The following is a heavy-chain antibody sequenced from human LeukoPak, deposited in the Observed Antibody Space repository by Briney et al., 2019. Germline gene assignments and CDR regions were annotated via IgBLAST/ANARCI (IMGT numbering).Heavy chain of an antibody. CDR3: ARHSGHCSSTSCYAGDY. Sequence: PGESLKISCQASGYSFTTYWIGWVRQMPGKGLEWMGIIYPGDSDTRYSPSFQGQVTISADKSISTAYLQWGSLKASDTAMYYCARHSGHCSSTSCYAGDYWGQGTLVTVSS. CDR1: GYSFTTYW. CDR2: IYPGDSDT. J-gene: IGHJ4*02. V-gene: IGHV5-51*01. D-gene: IGHD2-2*01.